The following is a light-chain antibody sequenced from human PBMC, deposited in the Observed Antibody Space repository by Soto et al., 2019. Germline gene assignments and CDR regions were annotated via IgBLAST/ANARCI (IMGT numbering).Light chain of an antibody. J-gene: IGKJ5*01. CDR2: DAS. CDR1: QSIASY. V-gene: IGKV1-39*01. CDR3: QQSYTTPIT. Sequence: DIQMTQSPSSLSASVGDIVTITCRASQSIASYLNWYQQKPGKAPKLLIYDASSLQSGVPSRFSGSGSGTDFALTISSLQPEDFATYYCQQSYTTPITFGQGTRLEIK.